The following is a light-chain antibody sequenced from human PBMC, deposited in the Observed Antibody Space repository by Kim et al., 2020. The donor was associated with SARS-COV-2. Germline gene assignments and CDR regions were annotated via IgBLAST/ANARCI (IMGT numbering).Light chain of an antibody. J-gene: IGLJ3*02. CDR3: QVWDSSTASVV. CDR2: QDT. V-gene: IGLV3-1*01. Sequence: SYELTQPPSVSVSPGQTASIACSGDNLGKTYVSWYQQKPGQSPVVTIYQDTKRPSGIPERFSGSNSGNTATLTISGTQAMDEADYYCQVWDSSTASVVFG. CDR1: NLGKTY.